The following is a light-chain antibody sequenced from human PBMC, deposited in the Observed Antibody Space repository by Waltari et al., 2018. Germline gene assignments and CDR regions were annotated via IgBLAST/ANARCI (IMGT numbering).Light chain of an antibody. CDR1: QSITSN. CDR2: GAS. Sequence: IVMTQSPATLSVSPGERAILSCRASQSITSNLAWYQQKPCQAPRLLIYGASTRATDIPGRFSGSGSGTEFNLTISSLQSEDFAVYYCQQYHNWPPLTFGGGTKVEIK. V-gene: IGKV3D-15*01. J-gene: IGKJ4*01. CDR3: QQYHNWPPLT.